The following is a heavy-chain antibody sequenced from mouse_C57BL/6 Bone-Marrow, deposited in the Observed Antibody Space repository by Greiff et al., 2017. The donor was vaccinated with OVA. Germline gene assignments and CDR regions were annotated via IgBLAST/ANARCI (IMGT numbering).Heavy chain of an antibody. CDR2: INPNNGGT. Sequence: EVQLQESGPELVKPGASVKIPCKASGYTFTDYNMDWVKQSHGKSLEWIGDINPNNGGTIYNQKFKGKATLTVDKSSSTAYMELRSLTSEDTAVYYCTFYYYGSSYRLHWYFDVWGTGTTVTVSS. D-gene: IGHD1-1*01. J-gene: IGHJ1*03. CDR1: GYTFTDYN. CDR3: TFYYYGSSYRLHWYFDV. V-gene: IGHV1-18*01.